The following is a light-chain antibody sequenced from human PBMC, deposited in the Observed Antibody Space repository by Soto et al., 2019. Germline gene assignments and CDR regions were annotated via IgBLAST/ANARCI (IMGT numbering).Light chain of an antibody. CDR1: QDIRNY. CDR2: GAS. Sequence: DIQMTQSQSSLSASVGARASITSKASQDIRNYLSWFQQKPGRAPKLLIYGASNLETGVPSRFRGSGYGTDFTFTISSLQPEDIATYYCQQYHNLPPFTFGPGTKVDIK. J-gene: IGKJ3*01. CDR3: QQYHNLPPFT. V-gene: IGKV1-33*01.